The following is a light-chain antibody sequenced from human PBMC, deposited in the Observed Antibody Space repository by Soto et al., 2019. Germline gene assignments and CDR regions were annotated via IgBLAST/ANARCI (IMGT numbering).Light chain of an antibody. V-gene: IGLV3-21*02. Sequence: SYELTQPPSVSVAPGQTARITCGGNNIGSKSVHWYQQKPGRAPVLVVYDDSDRPSGIPERFSGSNSGNTATLTISRVEVGDEADYYCQVWDSSSDHYVFGTGTKGTVL. J-gene: IGLJ1*01. CDR2: DDS. CDR3: QVWDSSSDHYV. CDR1: NIGSKS.